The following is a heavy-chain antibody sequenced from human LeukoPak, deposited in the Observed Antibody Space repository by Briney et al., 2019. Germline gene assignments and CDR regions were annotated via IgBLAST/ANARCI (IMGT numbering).Heavy chain of an antibody. V-gene: IGHV1-46*01. Sequence: ASVKVSCKASGYTFTSYYMHWVRQAPGQGLEWMGIINPSGGSTSYAQKFQGRVTMTRDTSTSTVYMELSSLRSEDTAAYYCARASQALLFDYWGQGTLVTVSS. CDR2: INPSGGST. J-gene: IGHJ4*02. CDR1: GYTFTSYY. CDR3: ARASQALLFDY.